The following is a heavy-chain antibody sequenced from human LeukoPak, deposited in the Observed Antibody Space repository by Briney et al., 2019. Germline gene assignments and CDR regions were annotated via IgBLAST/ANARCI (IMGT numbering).Heavy chain of an antibody. D-gene: IGHD3-3*01. J-gene: IGHJ3*02. CDR2: IIPIFGTA. V-gene: IGHV1-69*05. CDR3: ARGLGTIFGVVNRGTHAFDI. CDR1: GGTFSSYA. Sequence: ASVKVSCKASGGTFSSYAISWVRQAPGQGLEWMGGIIPIFGTANYAQKFQGRVTITTDESTSTAYMELSSLRSEDTAVYYCARGLGTIFGVVNRGTHAFDIWGQGTMVTVSS.